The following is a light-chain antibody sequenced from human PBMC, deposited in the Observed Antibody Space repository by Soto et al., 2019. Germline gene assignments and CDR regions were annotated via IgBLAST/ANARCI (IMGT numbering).Light chain of an antibody. V-gene: IGLV1-44*01. Sequence: QSVLTQPPSASGTPGQRVTISCSGSSSNIGSNTVNWYQQVPGTAPKVLMSHNDERPSGVTDRFSGSKSGTSASLAISGLQSEDEADYYCASWDDSLNGYVFGIGTKLTVL. CDR2: HND. J-gene: IGLJ1*01. CDR1: SSNIGSNT. CDR3: ASWDDSLNGYV.